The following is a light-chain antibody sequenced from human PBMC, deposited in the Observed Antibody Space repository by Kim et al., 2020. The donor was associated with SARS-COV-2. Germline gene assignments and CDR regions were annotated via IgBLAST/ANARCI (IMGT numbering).Light chain of an antibody. V-gene: IGKV3-11*01. Sequence: ENVLTQSPATLSLSPGERATLSCRASQSISSYLAWYQQKPGQAPRLLIYDASNRVTGIPVRFSGSGSGTDFTLTISSLEPEDFAVYYCQQRTAWPLTFGGGTKVDIK. CDR1: QSISSY. CDR3: QQRTAWPLT. J-gene: IGKJ4*01. CDR2: DAS.